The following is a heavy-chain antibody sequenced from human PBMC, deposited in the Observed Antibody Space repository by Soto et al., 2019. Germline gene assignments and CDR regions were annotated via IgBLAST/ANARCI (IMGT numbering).Heavy chain of an antibody. V-gene: IGHV1-2*02. CDR1: GYTFTAYY. J-gene: IGHJ6*02. CDR2: INPKFGDT. Sequence: QVQLEQSGAEVKEPGDSVMVSCEASGYTFTAYYIHWVRQAPGQGLEGMGWINPKFGDTTYAQDFQGRVSMTRYMYISTVYMELSRLTSDCTAIYYCARNMDYYYGPGSGNGHGFWGQGTTVTVFS. D-gene: IGHD3-10*01. CDR3: ARNMDYYYGPGSGNGHGF.